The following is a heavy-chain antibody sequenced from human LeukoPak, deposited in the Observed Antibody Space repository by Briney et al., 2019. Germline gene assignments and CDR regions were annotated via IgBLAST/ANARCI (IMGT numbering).Heavy chain of an antibody. CDR1: GFTFTSYA. Sequence: GGSLRLSCAASGFTFTSYAMSWVRQAPGKGLEWVSTFSGASTTSYADAVKGRVTISRDNSRNTLHLQMNSLRAEDTAVYSCAKASLRYFDWFSDYWGQGTLVTVSS. CDR3: AKASLRYFDWFSDY. J-gene: IGHJ4*02. CDR2: FSGASTT. V-gene: IGHV3-23*01. D-gene: IGHD3-9*01.